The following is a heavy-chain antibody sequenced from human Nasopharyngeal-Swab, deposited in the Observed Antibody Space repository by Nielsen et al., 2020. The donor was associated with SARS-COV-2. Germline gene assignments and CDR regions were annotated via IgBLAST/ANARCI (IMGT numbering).Heavy chain of an antibody. Sequence: SVNVSCRASGYTFTSYYMHWVRQAPGQGLEWMGIINPSGGSTSYEQTFQGRVTMTMDTSTSTVYMELSSLRSEDTAVYYCAREQLRDDAFDIWGQGTMVTVSS. J-gene: IGHJ3*02. CDR1: GYTFTSYY. CDR2: INPSGGST. V-gene: IGHV1-46*01. CDR3: AREQLRDDAFDI. D-gene: IGHD1-1*01.